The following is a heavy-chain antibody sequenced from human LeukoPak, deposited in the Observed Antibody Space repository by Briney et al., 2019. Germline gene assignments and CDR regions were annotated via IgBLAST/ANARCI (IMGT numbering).Heavy chain of an antibody. CDR2: ISSSGSTI. Sequence: GGSLRLSCAASGFTFSSYEMNWVRQAPGKGLEWVSYISSSGSTIYYADSVKGRFTNSRDNAKNSLYLQMNSLRAEDTAVYYCARDYGDYEGYYYMDVWGKGTTVTISS. D-gene: IGHD4-17*01. CDR3: ARDYGDYEGYYYMDV. CDR1: GFTFSSYE. V-gene: IGHV3-48*03. J-gene: IGHJ6*03.